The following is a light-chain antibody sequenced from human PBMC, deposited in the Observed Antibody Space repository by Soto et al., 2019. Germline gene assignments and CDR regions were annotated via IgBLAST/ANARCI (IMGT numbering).Light chain of an antibody. CDR2: EVS. CDR3: NSYTSSSTYV. Sequence: QSALTQPASVSGSPGQSITISCTGTSSDVGGYNYVSWYQHHPGNAPKLMIYEVSNRPSGVSNRFSGSKSGKTASLTISGLQAEDETDYYCNSYTSSSTYVFGNGTKVTLL. CDR1: SSDVGGYNY. J-gene: IGLJ1*01. V-gene: IGLV2-14*01.